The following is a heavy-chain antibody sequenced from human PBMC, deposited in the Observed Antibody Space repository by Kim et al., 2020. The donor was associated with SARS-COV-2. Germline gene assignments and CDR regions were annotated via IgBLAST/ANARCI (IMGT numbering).Heavy chain of an antibody. CDR3: ARDLGEQQLAHYYYYYGMDV. Sequence: GGSLRLSCAASGFTFSSYSMNWVRQAPGKGLEWVSSISSSSSYIYYADSVKGRFTISRDNAKNSLYLQMNSLRAEDTAVYYCARDLGEQQLAHYYYYYGMDVWGQGTTVTVSS. D-gene: IGHD6-13*01. V-gene: IGHV3-21*01. CDR2: ISSSSSYI. J-gene: IGHJ6*02. CDR1: GFTFSSYS.